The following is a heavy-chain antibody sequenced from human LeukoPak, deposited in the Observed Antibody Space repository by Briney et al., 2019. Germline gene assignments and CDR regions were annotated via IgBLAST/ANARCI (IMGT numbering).Heavy chain of an antibody. J-gene: IGHJ4*02. V-gene: IGHV3-7*04. CDR3: ARGDAFSGDH. CDR2: IHPEGNEK. CDR1: GFSFTNFW. Sequence: PGGSLRLSCAVSGFSFTNFWMSWDRQAPGTGLEWVANIHPEGNEKYHVESVKGRFTISRDNTKNLLFLQMNGLRVEDTAVYYCARGDAFSGDHWGQGTLVTVSS.